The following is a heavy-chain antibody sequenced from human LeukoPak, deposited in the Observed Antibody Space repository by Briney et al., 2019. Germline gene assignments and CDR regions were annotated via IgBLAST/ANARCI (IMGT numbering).Heavy chain of an antibody. CDR2: ISDNGGGT. D-gene: IGHD1-7*01. Sequence: GGSLRLSCVASGFIFRNYAMSWVRQAPGEGLEWVSGISDNGGGTYYADSVKGRFTISRDNSKNMVYLQMNGLRAEDTALYYCARDRVAGTSPKMDYWGQGALVTVSS. CDR3: ARDRVAGTSPKMDY. CDR1: GFIFRNYA. V-gene: IGHV3-23*01. J-gene: IGHJ4*02.